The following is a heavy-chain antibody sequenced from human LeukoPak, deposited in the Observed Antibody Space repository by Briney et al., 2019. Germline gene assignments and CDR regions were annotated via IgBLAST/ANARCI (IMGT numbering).Heavy chain of an antibody. CDR3: ARDWDYGMDV. D-gene: IGHD3-16*01. J-gene: IGHJ6*02. V-gene: IGHV4-30-4*01. CDR2: IYYSGST. CDR1: GGSIRSSYYY. Sequence: SETLSLTCTVSGGSIRSSYYYWSWIRQPPGKGLEWIGYIYYSGSTYYNPSLKSRVTISVDTSKNQFSLKLSSVTAADTAVYYCARDWDYGMDVWGQGTTVTVSS.